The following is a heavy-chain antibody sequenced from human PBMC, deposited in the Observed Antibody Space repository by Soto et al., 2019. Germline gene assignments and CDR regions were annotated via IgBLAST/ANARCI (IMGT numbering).Heavy chain of an antibody. CDR3: ARGLAGPLDY. CDR2: INHGGST. V-gene: IGHV4-34*01. CDR1: VGSFSGYY. J-gene: IGHJ4*02. Sequence: SETLSLTCAVYVGSFSGYYWSWIRQPPGKGLEWIGEINHGGSTNYNPSLKSRVTISVDTSKNQFSLKLSSVTAADTAVYYCARGLAGPLDYWGQGTLVTVSS.